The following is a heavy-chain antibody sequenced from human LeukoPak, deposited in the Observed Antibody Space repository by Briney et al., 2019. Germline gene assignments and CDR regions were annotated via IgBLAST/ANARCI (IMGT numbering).Heavy chain of an antibody. J-gene: IGHJ4*02. CDR1: GFTFSSYA. Sequence: GGSLRLSCAAPGFTFSSYAMSWVRQGPGKGLEWVSAISVSGNTYHADSVKGRFTISRDSYKNTLYLQMNSLRAEDAAVYYCAKAPVTTCSGAYCYPFDYWGQGTLVTVSS. D-gene: IGHD2-15*01. CDR3: AKAPVTTCSGAYCYPFDY. CDR2: ISVSGNT. V-gene: IGHV3-23*01.